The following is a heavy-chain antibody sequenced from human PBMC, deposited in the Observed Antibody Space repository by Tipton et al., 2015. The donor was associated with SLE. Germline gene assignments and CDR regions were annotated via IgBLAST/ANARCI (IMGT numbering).Heavy chain of an antibody. CDR2: IYTSGST. Sequence: TLSLTCTVSGGSISSHYWSWIRQPPGKGLEWIGYIYTSGSTNYNPSLKSRVTISVDRSKNQFSLKLSSVTAADTAVYYCARGNGGNLGYWGQGTLVTVSS. CDR3: ARGNGGNLGY. V-gene: IGHV4-4*09. CDR1: GGSISSHY. J-gene: IGHJ4*02. D-gene: IGHD4-23*01.